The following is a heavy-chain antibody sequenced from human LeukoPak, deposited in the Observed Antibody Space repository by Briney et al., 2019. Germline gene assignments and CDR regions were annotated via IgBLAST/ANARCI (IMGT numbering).Heavy chain of an antibody. CDR3: ARGGGLDV. V-gene: IGHV3-7*03. Sequence: PGGSLRLSCAASGFTFSSYAMHWVRQAPGKGLEWVASINHNGNVNYYVDSVKGRFTISRDNAKNSLYLQMSNLRAEDTAVYFCARGGGLDVWAKGPRSPSP. CDR1: GFTFSSYA. J-gene: IGHJ6*02. D-gene: IGHD3-16*01. CDR2: INHNGNVN.